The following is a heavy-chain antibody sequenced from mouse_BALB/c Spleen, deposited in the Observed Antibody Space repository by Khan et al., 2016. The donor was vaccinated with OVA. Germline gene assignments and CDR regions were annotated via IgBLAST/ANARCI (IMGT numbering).Heavy chain of an antibody. Sequence: VELVESGPGLVKPSQSLSLTCTVTGYSITSDYAWNWIRQFPGNKLEWMGYISSSGSTNYNPALKSRISLTRDTSKNQFFLQLNSLTTEDTATYYCARDGSRYNYAIDYWGQGTSVTVSS. CDR1: GYSITSDYA. D-gene: IGHD2-3*01. CDR3: ARDGSRYNYAIDY. CDR2: ISSSGST. J-gene: IGHJ4*01. V-gene: IGHV3-2*02.